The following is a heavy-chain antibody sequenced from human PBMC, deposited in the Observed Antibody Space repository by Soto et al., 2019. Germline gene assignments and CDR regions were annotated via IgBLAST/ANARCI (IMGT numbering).Heavy chain of an antibody. J-gene: IGHJ4*02. CDR3: AASDSSSWQHDY. CDR2: IIPTFETA. Sequence: QVQLVQSGAEMKKPGSSVKVSCKVSGDSFSSYAISWGRQAPGEGLEWVGGIIPTFETANSAQNFQGRVTITAVESTTTAYLEVTRLRPQDTAVFYCAASDSSSWQHDYWGKGTLITVSS. CDR1: GDSFSSYA. V-gene: IGHV1-69*01. D-gene: IGHD6-13*01.